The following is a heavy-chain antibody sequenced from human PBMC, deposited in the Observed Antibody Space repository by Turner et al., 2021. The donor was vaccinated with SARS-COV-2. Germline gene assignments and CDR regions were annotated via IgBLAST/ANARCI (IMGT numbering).Heavy chain of an antibody. CDR2: MNSNSGNT. CDR3: ARTFTAMVRVDY. J-gene: IGHJ4*02. Sequence: QVQLVQSGAEVKKPGASVKVSCKASGYTFTSYDINWVRQATGQGLEWMGWMNSNSGNTGYAQKFQGRVTMTRNTSKSTAYMELSSLRSEDTAVYYCARTFTAMVRVDYWGQGTLVTVSS. V-gene: IGHV1-8*01. CDR1: GYTFTSYD. D-gene: IGHD5-18*01.